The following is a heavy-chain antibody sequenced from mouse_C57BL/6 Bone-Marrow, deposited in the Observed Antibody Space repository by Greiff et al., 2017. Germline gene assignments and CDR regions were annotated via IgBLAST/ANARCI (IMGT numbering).Heavy chain of an antibody. CDR2: IDPENGDT. Sequence: VQLQQSGAELVRPGASVKLSCTASGFNIKDDYMHWVKQRPEQGLEWIGWIDPENGDTEYASKFQGKATITADTSSNTAYLQLSSLTSEDTAVYYCTQGNYWYFDVWGTGTTVTVSS. CDR1: GFNIKDDY. V-gene: IGHV14-4*01. CDR3: TQGNYWYFDV. J-gene: IGHJ1*03.